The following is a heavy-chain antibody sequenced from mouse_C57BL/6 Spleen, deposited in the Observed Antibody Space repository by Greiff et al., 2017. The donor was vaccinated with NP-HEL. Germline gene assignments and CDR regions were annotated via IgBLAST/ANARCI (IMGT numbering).Heavy chain of an antibody. CDR2: IDPSDSET. D-gene: IGHD2-2*01. CDR3: AREGLRGYYYAMDY. CDR1: GYTFTSYW. Sequence: VQLQQPGAELVRPGSSVKLSCKASGYTFTSYWMHWVKQRPIQGLEWIGNIDPSDSETHYNQKFKDKATLTVDKSSSTAYMQLSSLTSEDSAVYYCAREGLRGYYYAMDYWGQGTSVTVSS. J-gene: IGHJ4*01. V-gene: IGHV1-52*01.